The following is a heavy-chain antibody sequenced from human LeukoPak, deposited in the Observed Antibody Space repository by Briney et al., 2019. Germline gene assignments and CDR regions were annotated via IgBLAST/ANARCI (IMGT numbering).Heavy chain of an antibody. CDR3: ARGKWRRSGYYYRVGRDAFDI. CDR2: IIPIFGTA. J-gene: IGHJ3*02. D-gene: IGHD3-22*01. V-gene: IGHV1-69*05. CDR1: GGTFSSYA. Sequence: SVKVSCKASGGTFSSYAIGWVRQAPGQGLEWMGGIIPIFGTANYAQKFQGRVTITTDESTSTAYMELSSLRSEDTAVYYCARGKWRRSGYYYRVGRDAFDIWGQGTMGTVSS.